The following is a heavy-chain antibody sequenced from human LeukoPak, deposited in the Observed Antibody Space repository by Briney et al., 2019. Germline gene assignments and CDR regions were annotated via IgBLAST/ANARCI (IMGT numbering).Heavy chain of an antibody. CDR2: IIPIFGTA. CDR1: GGTFSSYA. D-gene: IGHD3-22*01. Sequence: ASVTVSCKASGGTFSSYAISWVRQASGQGLEWMGGIIPIFGTANYAQKFQGRVTITADESTSTAYMELSSLRSEDTAVYYCARADYYDSSGAQDGLFYWGQGTLVTVSS. J-gene: IGHJ4*02. V-gene: IGHV1-69*13. CDR3: ARADYYDSSGAQDGLFY.